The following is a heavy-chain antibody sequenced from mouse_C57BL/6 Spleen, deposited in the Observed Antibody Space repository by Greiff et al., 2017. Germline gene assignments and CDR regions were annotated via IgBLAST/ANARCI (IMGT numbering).Heavy chain of an antibody. D-gene: IGHD2-2*01. CDR1: GYAFSSSW. V-gene: IGHV1-82*01. J-gene: IGHJ2*01. CDR2: IYPGDGDT. Sequence: QVQLQQSGPELVKPGASVKISCKASGYAFSSSWMTWVKQRPGKGLEWIGRIYPGDGDTNYNGKFKGKATLTADKSSSTAYMQLSSLTSEDSAVYFGARSDGYDKGYYCDYWGQGTTLTVSS. CDR3: ARSDGYDKGYYCDY.